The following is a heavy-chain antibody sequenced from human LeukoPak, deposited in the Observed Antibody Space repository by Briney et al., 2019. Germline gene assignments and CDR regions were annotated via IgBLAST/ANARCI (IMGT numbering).Heavy chain of an antibody. CDR2: ITNSGGTT. V-gene: IGHV3-23*01. Sequence: PGGSLRLSCAASGFIFSNYAMSWVRQAPGKGLEWVSAITNSGGTTYYADSVKGRFTISRDNSKNTLYLQMNSLRAEDTAVYYCARDGPHYYDSSGYYYETVDYWGQGTLVTVSS. J-gene: IGHJ4*02. CDR1: GFIFSNYA. D-gene: IGHD3-22*01. CDR3: ARDGPHYYDSSGYYYETVDY.